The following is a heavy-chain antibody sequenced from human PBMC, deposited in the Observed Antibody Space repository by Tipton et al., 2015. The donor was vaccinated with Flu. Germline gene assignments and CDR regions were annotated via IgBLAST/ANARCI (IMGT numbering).Heavy chain of an antibody. J-gene: IGHJ4*02. D-gene: IGHD5-12*01. Sequence: GLVKPSETLSLTCAVSGYSISSGYFWGWIRQPPGKGLEWIGGIHSVSTYYTPSLQSRVTISMDTSKNQFSLKLSSVTAADTAVYYCARWVYSAYESGLDHWGQGILVTVSS. CDR2: IHSVST. V-gene: IGHV4-38-2*01. CDR1: GYSISSGYF. CDR3: ARWVYSAYESGLDH.